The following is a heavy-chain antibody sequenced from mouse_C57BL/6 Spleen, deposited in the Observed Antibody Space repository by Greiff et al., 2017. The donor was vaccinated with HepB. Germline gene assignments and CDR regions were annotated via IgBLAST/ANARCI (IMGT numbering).Heavy chain of an antibody. J-gene: IGHJ3*01. CDR3: ARSAYYGSSPWFAY. CDR2: IYPSDSET. D-gene: IGHD1-1*01. CDR1: GYTFTSYW. V-gene: IGHV1-61*01. Sequence: QVQLKQPGAELVRPGSSVKLSCKASGYTFTSYWMDWVKQRPGQGLEWIGNIYPSDSETHYNQKFKDKATLTVDKSSSTAYMQLSSLTSEDSAVYYCARSAYYGSSPWFAYWGQGTLVTVSA.